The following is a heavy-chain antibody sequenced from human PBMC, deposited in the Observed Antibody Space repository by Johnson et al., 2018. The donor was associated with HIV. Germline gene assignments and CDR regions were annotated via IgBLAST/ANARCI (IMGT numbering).Heavy chain of an antibody. CDR1: GFTFSNSD. V-gene: IGHV3-13*01. CDR3: ARGVSMFSSSWLESYAFDI. J-gene: IGHJ3*02. Sequence: MQLVESGGGVVQPGRSLTLSCAASGFTFSNSDMHWVRQPTGQGLEWVSGMGTAGDRHYADSVNGRFTVSRENAKNSLHLQMNNLRAGDTAVYYCARGVSMFSSSWLESYAFDIWGQGTMVTVSS. D-gene: IGHD6-13*01. CDR2: MGTAGDR.